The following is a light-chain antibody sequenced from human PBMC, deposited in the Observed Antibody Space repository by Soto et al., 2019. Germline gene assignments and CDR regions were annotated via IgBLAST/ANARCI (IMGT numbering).Light chain of an antibody. J-gene: IGLJ1*01. CDR2: EVN. CDR3: FSHRSGNSHV. V-gene: IGLV2-14*01. CDR1: SSDVGGYNY. Sequence: QSALTQPASVSGSPGQTITISCTGSSSDVGGYNYVSWYQQHPGKAPKLMIYEVNNRPSGVSNRFSGSKSGNTASLTISGLQAEDEAAYYCFSHRSGNSHVFGTGTQLTVL.